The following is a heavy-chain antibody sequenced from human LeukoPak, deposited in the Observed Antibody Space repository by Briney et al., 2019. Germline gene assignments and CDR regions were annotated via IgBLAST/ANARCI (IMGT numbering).Heavy chain of an antibody. CDR1: GFTFSSYA. Sequence: GGSLRLSCAASGFTFSSYAMHWVRQAPGKGLEWVAVISYDGSNKNYADSVKGRFTISRDNSKNTLYLQMNSLRAEDTAVYYCARGLYHDSWSGSFSDYWGQGTLVTVSS. CDR2: ISYDGSNK. V-gene: IGHV3-30-3*01. J-gene: IGHJ4*02. CDR3: ARGLYHDSWSGSFSDY. D-gene: IGHD3/OR15-3a*01.